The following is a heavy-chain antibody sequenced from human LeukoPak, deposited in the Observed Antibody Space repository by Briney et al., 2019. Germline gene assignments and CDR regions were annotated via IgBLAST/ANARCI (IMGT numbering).Heavy chain of an antibody. Sequence: SETLSLTCTVSGVSISSYYWSWIRQPAGKGLEWIGRIYTSGSTNYNPSLKSRVTMSIDTSKNQFSLKLRSVTAADTAVYFCARWVFTSGWYSFDYWGQGTLVTVSS. V-gene: IGHV4-4*07. CDR2: IYTSGST. CDR1: GVSISSYY. J-gene: IGHJ4*02. CDR3: ARWVFTSGWYSFDY. D-gene: IGHD6-19*01.